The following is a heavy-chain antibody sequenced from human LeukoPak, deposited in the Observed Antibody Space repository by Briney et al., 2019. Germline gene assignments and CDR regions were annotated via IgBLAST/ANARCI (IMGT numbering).Heavy chain of an antibody. V-gene: IGHV4-39*01. CDR1: GGSISSSSYY. D-gene: IGHD3-22*01. Sequence: SETLSLTCTVSGGSISSSSYYWGWLRQPPGKGLEWIGSIYYSGSTYYNPSLKSRVTISVDTSKNQFSLKLSSVTAADTAVYYCARHQGLKTYYYDSSGYGGPFDPWGQGTLVTVSS. J-gene: IGHJ5*02. CDR3: ARHQGLKTYYYDSSGYGGPFDP. CDR2: IYYSGST.